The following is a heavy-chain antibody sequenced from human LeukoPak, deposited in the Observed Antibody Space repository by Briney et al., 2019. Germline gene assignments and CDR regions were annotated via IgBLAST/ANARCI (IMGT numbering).Heavy chain of an antibody. J-gene: IGHJ3*02. Sequence: GGSLRLSCAASGFTFSSYSMNWVRQAPGKGLEWVSTISSSSSYIYYADSVKGRFTISRDNAKNSLYLQMNSLRAEDTAVYYCAREAPGAFDIWGQGTMVTVSS. V-gene: IGHV3-21*01. CDR2: ISSSSSYI. CDR1: GFTFSSYS. CDR3: AREAPGAFDI.